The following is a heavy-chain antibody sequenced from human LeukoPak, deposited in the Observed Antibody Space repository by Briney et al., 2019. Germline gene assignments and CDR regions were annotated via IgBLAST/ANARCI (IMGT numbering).Heavy chain of an antibody. CDR3: AKEDSITMTQDV. V-gene: IGHV3-23*01. CDR1: GFTFSSYA. Sequence: PGGSLRLSCAASGFTFSSYAMSWGRQAPGKGLEWVSAISGSGGSTYSAGSVKGRFTISRDNSKHTLYLQMNSLRAEDTAVYYCAKEDSITMTQDVWGKGTTVTVSS. CDR2: ISGSGGST. J-gene: IGHJ6*04. D-gene: IGHD3-22*01.